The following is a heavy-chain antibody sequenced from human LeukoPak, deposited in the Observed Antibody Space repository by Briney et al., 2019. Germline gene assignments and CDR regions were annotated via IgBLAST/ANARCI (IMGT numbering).Heavy chain of an antibody. CDR1: GGSIISGTSD. CDR3: ARSPVLVLLASSVRGPYYMDV. D-gene: IGHD2-8*02. CDR2: INHSGST. V-gene: IGHV4-30-4*01. J-gene: IGHJ6*03. Sequence: SETLSLTCTVSGGSIISGTSDGGWIRQHPKRGLECVGYINHSGSTYSNPSHGSRVTMSVDTSKNQFSLKLSSVTAADTAVYYCARSPVLVLLASSVRGPYYMDVWGKGTTVIVSS.